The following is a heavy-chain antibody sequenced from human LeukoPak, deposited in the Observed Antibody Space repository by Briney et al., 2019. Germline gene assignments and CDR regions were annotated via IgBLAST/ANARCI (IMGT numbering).Heavy chain of an antibody. CDR2: IIPILGIA. V-gene: IGHV1-69*04. D-gene: IGHD6-19*01. J-gene: IGHJ5*02. CDR1: GGTFSSYA. Sequence: SVKVFCKASGGTFSSYAISWVRQAPGQGLEWMGRIIPILGIANYAQKFQGRVTITADKSTSTAYMELSSLRSEDTAVYYCARTDSSSWFDPWGQGTLVTVSS. CDR3: ARTDSSSWFDP.